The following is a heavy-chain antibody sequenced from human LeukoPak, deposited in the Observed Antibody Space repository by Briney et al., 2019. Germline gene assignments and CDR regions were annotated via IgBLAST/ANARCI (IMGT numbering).Heavy chain of an antibody. CDR3: ARQYLGLVVPAAIPDY. V-gene: IGHV5-51*01. CDR2: IYPGDSDT. D-gene: IGHD2-2*01. J-gene: IGHJ4*02. Sequence: GESLKISCKGSGYSFTSYWIGWVRQMPGKGLEWMGIIYPGDSDTRYSPSFQGQVTISADKSISTAYLQWSSLKASDTAMYYCARQYLGLVVPAAIPDYWGQGTLVTVSS. CDR1: GYSFTSYW.